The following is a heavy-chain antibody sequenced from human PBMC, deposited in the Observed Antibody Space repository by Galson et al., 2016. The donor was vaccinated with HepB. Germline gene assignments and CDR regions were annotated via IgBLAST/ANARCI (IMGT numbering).Heavy chain of an antibody. CDR1: RDDFTTSW. V-gene: IGHV5-51*01. CDR2: IYPDDSDA. CDR3: ARLVGGFGYFDY. D-gene: IGHD2-15*01. J-gene: IGHJ4*02. Sequence: QSGAEVKKAGESLQISCEGSRDDFTTSWIGWVRQMPGKGLEWMGLIYPDDSDARYSPSFQGQVTSSADKSIRTAYLQWSSLKASDTGMYYCARLVGGFGYFDYWGQGTLVTVSS.